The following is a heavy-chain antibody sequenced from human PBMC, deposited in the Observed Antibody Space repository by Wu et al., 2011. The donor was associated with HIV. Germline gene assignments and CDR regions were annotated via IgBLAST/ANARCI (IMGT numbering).Heavy chain of an antibody. Sequence: QVQLVQSGAEVKKPGSSVKVSCKASGSTFSSYAISWVRQAPGQGLEWMGRIIPIFGTANYAQKFQGRVTMTTDTSTSTAYMELRSLRSDDTAVYYCARDLYYDSSGYNAHFDYWGQGTLVTVSS. J-gene: IGHJ4*02. CDR1: GSTFSSYA. V-gene: IGHV1-69*05. CDR2: IIPIFGTA. CDR3: ARDLYYDSSGYNAHFDY. D-gene: IGHD3-22*01.